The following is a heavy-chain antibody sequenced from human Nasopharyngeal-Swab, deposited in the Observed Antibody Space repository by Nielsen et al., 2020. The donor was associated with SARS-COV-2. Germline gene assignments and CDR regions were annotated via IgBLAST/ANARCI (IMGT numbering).Heavy chain of an antibody. CDR3: TTASKLLWFGMDV. D-gene: IGHD3-10*01. J-gene: IGHJ6*02. V-gene: IGHV3-15*01. CDR1: GSTFSNAW. CDR2: IKSKTDGGTT. Sequence: GESLKISCAASGSTFSNAWMSWVRQAPGKGLEWVGRIKSKTDGGTTDYAAPVKGRFTISRDDSKNTLYLQMNSLKTENTAVYYCTTASKLLWFGMDVWGQGTTVTVSS.